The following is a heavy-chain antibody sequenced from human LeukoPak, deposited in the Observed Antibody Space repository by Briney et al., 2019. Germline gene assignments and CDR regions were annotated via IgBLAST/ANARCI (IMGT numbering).Heavy chain of an antibody. CDR1: GFTVRSNA. CDR2: IYSSCST. J-gene: IGHJ1*01. Sequence: GGSLRLSCAASGFTVRSNAMSSVRQVPGKGLEWVSVIYSSCSTYYADSVKGRFTISRDDSKNTLYLHMNSLRAEHTAVYYCMRRMAEAGTLYFSHWGQGTLVTVSS. D-gene: IGHD6-13*01. V-gene: IGHV3-66*04. CDR3: MRRMAEAGTLYFSH.